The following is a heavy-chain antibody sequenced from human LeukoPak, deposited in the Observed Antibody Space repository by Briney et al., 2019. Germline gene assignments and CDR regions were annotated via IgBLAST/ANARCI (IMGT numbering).Heavy chain of an antibody. V-gene: IGHV5-51*06. CDR3: ARTPYYDILTGYYPTEYFQH. CDR2: IYPGDSDT. J-gene: IGHJ1*01. CDR1: GYSFTSYW. Sequence: GESLQISCKGSGYSFTSYWIGWVRQMPGKGLEWMGIIYPGDSDTRYSPSFQGQVTISADRSISTAYLQWSSLKASDTAMYYCARTPYYDILTGYYPTEYFQHWGQGTLVTVSS. D-gene: IGHD3-9*01.